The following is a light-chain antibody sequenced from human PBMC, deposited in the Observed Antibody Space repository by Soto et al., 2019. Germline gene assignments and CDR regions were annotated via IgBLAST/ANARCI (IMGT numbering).Light chain of an antibody. J-gene: IGKJ2*01. CDR3: QQYHNWPPQHT. Sequence: EIVMTQSPASLSVSPGDGATVSCRASQTVASNLAWYQQKPGQAPRLLIHVASTRAAGVPARFSGSGSGTDFTLTISSLQSEDFAVYYCQQYHNWPPQHTFGQGTKLQIK. V-gene: IGKV3-15*01. CDR1: QTVASN. CDR2: VAS.